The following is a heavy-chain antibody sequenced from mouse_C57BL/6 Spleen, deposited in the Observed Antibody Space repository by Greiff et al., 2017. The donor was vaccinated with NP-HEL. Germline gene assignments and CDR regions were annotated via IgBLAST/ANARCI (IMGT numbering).Heavy chain of an antibody. Sequence: EVKLLESGPVLVKPGASVKMSCKASGYTFTDYYMNWVKQSHGKSLEWIGVINPYNGGTSYNQKFKGKATLTVDKSSSTAYMELNSLTSEDSAVYYCARTVVATRYFDVWGTGTTVTVSS. V-gene: IGHV1-19*01. CDR3: ARTVVATRYFDV. CDR2: INPYNGGT. D-gene: IGHD1-1*01. CDR1: GYTFTDYY. J-gene: IGHJ1*03.